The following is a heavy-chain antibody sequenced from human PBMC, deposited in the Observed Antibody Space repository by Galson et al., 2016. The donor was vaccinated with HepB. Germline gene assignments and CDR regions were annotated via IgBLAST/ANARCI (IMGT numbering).Heavy chain of an antibody. D-gene: IGHD3-10*01. CDR1: GFNFGAYS. Sequence: SLRLSCAASGFNFGAYSMNWVRQAPGKGLEWVSGISASGDYTYYADSVKGRFTISRDNSKNTLHLQMDSLRTEDAAVYHCAKEQGTDEGWFGESDYWGQGTLVTVSS. CDR3: AKEQGTDEGWFGESDY. CDR2: ISASGDYT. J-gene: IGHJ4*02. V-gene: IGHV3-23*01.